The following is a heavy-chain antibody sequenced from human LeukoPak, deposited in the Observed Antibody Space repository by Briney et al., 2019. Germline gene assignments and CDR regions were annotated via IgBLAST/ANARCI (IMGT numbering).Heavy chain of an antibody. J-gene: IGHJ6*02. CDR1: GGTFSSYA. CDR3: ARGYSPRLATRRPYYYYYGMDV. Sequence: SVKVSCKASGGTFSSYAISWVRQAPGQGLEWMGGIIPIFGTANYAQKFQGRVTITADESTSTAYMELSSLRSEDTAVYYCARGYSPRLATRRPYYYYYGMDVWGQGTTVTVSS. D-gene: IGHD2-15*01. CDR2: IIPIFGTA. V-gene: IGHV1-69*13.